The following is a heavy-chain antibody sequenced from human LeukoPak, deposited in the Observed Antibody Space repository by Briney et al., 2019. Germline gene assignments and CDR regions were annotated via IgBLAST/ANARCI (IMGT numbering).Heavy chain of an antibody. V-gene: IGHV3-7*01. J-gene: IGHJ6*03. CDR2: IKQDGSDK. CDR1: GFTVSSYW. CDR3: ARMTVYSSSWLAYYMDV. Sequence: AGGSLRLSCAASGFTVSSYWMSWVRQVPRKGLEWVANIKQDGSDKYYVDSVKGRFTISRDNAKNSLYLQMNSLRAEDTAVYYCARMTVYSSSWLAYYMDVWGKGTTVTVSS. D-gene: IGHD6-13*01.